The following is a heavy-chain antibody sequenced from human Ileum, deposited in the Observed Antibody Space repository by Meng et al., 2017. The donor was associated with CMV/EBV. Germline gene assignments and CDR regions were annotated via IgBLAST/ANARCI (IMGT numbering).Heavy chain of an antibody. J-gene: IGHJ6*02. V-gene: IGHV3-74*01. CDR2: INTDGSIT. CDR3: ARDAGRDMNV. CDR1: GFTFSTSW. Sequence: GESLKTSCVASGFTFSTSWIHWVRQAPGKGPVWVSIINTDGSITRYVDSVKGRFTIARDNAKTTLVLQMNSGRAGDTAVYYCARDAGRDMNVWGQGTMVTVSS.